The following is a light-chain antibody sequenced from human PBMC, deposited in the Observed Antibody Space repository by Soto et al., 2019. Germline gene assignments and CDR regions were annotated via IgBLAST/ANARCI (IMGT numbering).Light chain of an antibody. CDR2: GAS. Sequence: SVLTQSPGTLSLSPGERASLSCRASQSVSSNYLAWYQQKPGQAPRLLIYGASTRATGIPDRFSGSGSGTDFTLTISRLESEDFAVYYCQQYNNWPLITFGQGTRLEIK. CDR1: QSVSSNY. J-gene: IGKJ5*01. V-gene: IGKV3-20*01. CDR3: QQYNNWPLIT.